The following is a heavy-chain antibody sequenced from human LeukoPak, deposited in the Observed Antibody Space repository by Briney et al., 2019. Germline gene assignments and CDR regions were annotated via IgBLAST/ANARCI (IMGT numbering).Heavy chain of an antibody. Sequence: GGSLRLSCPASGFIVSNNFMSWVRQAPGKGLEWVSVIHNAGITYADSVKGRFTISRDSSKNTVNLQMNSLRGEDTAVYYCARDLGYSSDYWGQGTLVTVSS. J-gene: IGHJ4*02. D-gene: IGHD6-13*01. CDR2: IHNAGIT. CDR1: GFIVSNNF. V-gene: IGHV3-66*01. CDR3: ARDLGYSSDY.